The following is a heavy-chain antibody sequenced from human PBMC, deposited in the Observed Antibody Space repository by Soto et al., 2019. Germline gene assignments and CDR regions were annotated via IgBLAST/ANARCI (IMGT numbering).Heavy chain of an antibody. CDR2: IKSKTDCGTT. V-gene: IGHV3-15*01. CDR3: TTDYYGSGSYRH. J-gene: IGHJ1*01. D-gene: IGHD3-10*01. Sequence: GGSLRLSCAASGFTFSNAWMSWVRQAPGKGLEWVGRIKSKTDCGTTDYAAPVKGRFTISRDDSKNTLYLQMNSLKTEDTAVYYCTTDYYGSGSYRHWGQGTLVTVSS. CDR1: GFTFSNAW.